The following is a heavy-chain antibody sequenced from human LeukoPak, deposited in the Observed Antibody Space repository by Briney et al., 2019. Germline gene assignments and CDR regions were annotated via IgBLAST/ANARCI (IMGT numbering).Heavy chain of an antibody. V-gene: IGHV3-23*01. Sequence: GGSLRLSCAASGFTFSSYAMSWVRQAPGKGLEWVSAISGSGGSTYYADSVKGRFTISRDNSKNTQYLQMNSLRAEDTAVYYCATKETYYYDSSGKLISDAFDIWGQGTMVTVSS. CDR2: ISGSGGST. D-gene: IGHD3-22*01. CDR1: GFTFSSYA. J-gene: IGHJ3*02. CDR3: ATKETYYYDSSGKLISDAFDI.